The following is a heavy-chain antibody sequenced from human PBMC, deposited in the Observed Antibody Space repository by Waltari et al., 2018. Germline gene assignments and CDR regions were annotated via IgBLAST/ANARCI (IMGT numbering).Heavy chain of an antibody. CDR3: ARGARRTTVTTGWWYFDL. V-gene: IGHV3-74*01. J-gene: IGHJ2*01. D-gene: IGHD4-17*01. Sequence: EVQLVESGGGLVQPGGSLRLSCAASGFTYSMYWMHWVRQAPGKGLVWVYRSNSDGSSTSYADAVKGRFTISKDNAKNTVYLQMNSLRAEDTAIYYCARGARRTTVTTGWWYFDLWGRGTLVTVSS. CDR2: SNSDGSST. CDR1: GFTYSMYW.